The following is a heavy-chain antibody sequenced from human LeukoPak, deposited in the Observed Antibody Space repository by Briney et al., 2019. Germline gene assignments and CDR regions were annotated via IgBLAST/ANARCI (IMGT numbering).Heavy chain of an antibody. CDR2: IYTSGST. D-gene: IGHD3-3*01. Sequence: SETPSLTCTVSGGSVSSGDYYWTWIRQPAGKGLEWIGRIYTSGSTSYSPSLKSRVTISLDTSKNQFSLRLSSVTAADTAVYYCARETQYYDFWSGYRYYYYYMDVWGKGTTVTVSS. CDR3: ARETQYYDFWSGYRYYYYYMDV. V-gene: IGHV4-61*02. J-gene: IGHJ6*03. CDR1: GGSVSSGDYY.